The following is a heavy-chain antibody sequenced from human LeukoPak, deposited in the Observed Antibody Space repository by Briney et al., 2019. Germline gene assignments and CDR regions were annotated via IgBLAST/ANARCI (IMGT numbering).Heavy chain of an antibody. CDR3: AREPYSGYGYYYYGMDV. CDR1: GGSISSGGYY. V-gene: IGHV4-31*03. Sequence: PSQTLSLTCTVSGGSISSGGYYWSWIRQHPGKGLEWIGYIYYSGSTYYNPSLKSRVTISVDTSKNQFSLKLSSVTAADTAVYYCAREPYSGYGYYYYGMDVWGQGTTVTVSS. CDR2: IYYSGST. D-gene: IGHD5-12*01. J-gene: IGHJ6*02.